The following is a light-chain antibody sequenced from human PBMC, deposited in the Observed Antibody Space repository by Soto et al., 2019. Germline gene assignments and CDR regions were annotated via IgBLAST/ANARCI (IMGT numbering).Light chain of an antibody. J-gene: IGKJ5*01. CDR1: QGIYNY. Sequence: ETVLTQSPATMSLSPGDRVTLSCRASQGIYNYLGRYQQKPGQTPRLLIFDASHRATGIPARFSGSVSGTDFTLTISSLEPEDFAVYYCQQRGNWPITFGQGTRLEIK. V-gene: IGKV3D-11*01. CDR2: DAS. CDR3: QQRGNWPIT.